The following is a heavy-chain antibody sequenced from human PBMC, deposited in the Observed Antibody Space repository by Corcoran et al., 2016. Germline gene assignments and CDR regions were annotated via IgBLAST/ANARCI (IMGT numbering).Heavy chain of an antibody. V-gene: IGHV3-33*01. J-gene: IGHJ4*02. CDR3: ARGENVLLWFGEPGFDY. Sequence: QVQLVESGGGVVQPGRSLRLSCAASGFTFSSYGMHWVRQAPGKGLEWVAVIWYDGSNKYYAESVKGRFTISRDNSKKKLYLQMNSLRAEDTAVYYCARGENVLLWFGEPGFDYWGQGTLVTVSS. CDR2: IWYDGSNK. CDR1: GFTFSSYG. D-gene: IGHD3-10*01.